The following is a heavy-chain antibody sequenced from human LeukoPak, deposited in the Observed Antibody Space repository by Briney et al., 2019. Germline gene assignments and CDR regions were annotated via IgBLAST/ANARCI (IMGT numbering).Heavy chain of an antibody. J-gene: IGHJ4*02. CDR3: ALDSSGYYYAFDY. CDR2: IYHSGST. CDR1: GGSIGSGGYS. Sequence: PSETLSLTCAVSGGSIGSGGYSWSWIRQPPGKGLEWIGYIYHSGSTYYNPSLKSRVTISVDRSKNQFSLKLSSVTAADTAVYYCALDSSGYYYAFDYWGQGTLVTVSS. D-gene: IGHD3-22*01. V-gene: IGHV4-30-2*01.